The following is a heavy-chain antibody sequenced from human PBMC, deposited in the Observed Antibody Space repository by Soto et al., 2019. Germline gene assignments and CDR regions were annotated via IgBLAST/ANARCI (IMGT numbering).Heavy chain of an antibody. CDR1: GAGDTFSNYG. V-gene: IGHV1-69*06. Sequence: QVHLVQSGAEVKSPGSAVKVSCKVSGAGDTFSNYGLNWMRQDPGQGLEWMGGTIPAFGTANYAQKFQGRVTITADTSTTTAYMELSSLRSDDTAVYYCWRHDKTALPPLDSWGQGTLVSVSS. CDR3: WRHDKTALPPLDS. CDR2: TIPAFGTA. D-gene: IGHD1-1*01. J-gene: IGHJ4*02.